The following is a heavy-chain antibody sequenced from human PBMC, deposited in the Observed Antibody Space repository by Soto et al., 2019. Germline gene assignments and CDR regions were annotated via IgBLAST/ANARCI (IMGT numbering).Heavy chain of an antibody. CDR2: IYYSGST. Sequence: PSETLSLTCTVSGGSISSSSYYWGWIRQPPGKGLEWIGSIYYSGSTYYNPSLKSRVTISVDTSKNQFSLKLSSVTAADTAVYYCARHAGIIAAAPLYFDYWGQGTLVTVSS. V-gene: IGHV4-39*01. CDR3: ARHAGIIAAAPLYFDY. J-gene: IGHJ4*02. D-gene: IGHD6-13*01. CDR1: GGSISSSSYY.